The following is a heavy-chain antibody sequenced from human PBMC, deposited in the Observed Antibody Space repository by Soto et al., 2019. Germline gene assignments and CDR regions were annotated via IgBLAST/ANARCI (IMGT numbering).Heavy chain of an antibody. J-gene: IGHJ4*02. CDR1: GYSLTIYA. Sequence: ASVKVSRKASGYSLTIYAVRWLRQTPGQRLEWMGWINAGNGNTKYSQKFQGRVTITRDTSASTAYMALSSLRSEDTAVYYCARAHLYRSSLSTDFDNWGQGTLVTVSS. CDR3: ARAHLYRSSLSTDFDN. D-gene: IGHD6-13*01. CDR2: INAGNGNT. V-gene: IGHV1-3*01.